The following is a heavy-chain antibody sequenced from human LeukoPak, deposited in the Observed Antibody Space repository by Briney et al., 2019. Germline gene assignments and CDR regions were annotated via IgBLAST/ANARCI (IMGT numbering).Heavy chain of an antibody. Sequence: ASVKVSCKASGYTFISYGISWVRQAPGQGLEWMGWISAYNGNTNYAQKLQGRVTMTTDTSTSTAYMELRSLRSDDTAVYYCARHRNYYDSSGYYRGAPVDYWGQGTLVTVSS. CDR1: GYTFISYG. CDR2: ISAYNGNT. J-gene: IGHJ4*02. D-gene: IGHD3-22*01. V-gene: IGHV1-18*01. CDR3: ARHRNYYDSSGYYRGAPVDY.